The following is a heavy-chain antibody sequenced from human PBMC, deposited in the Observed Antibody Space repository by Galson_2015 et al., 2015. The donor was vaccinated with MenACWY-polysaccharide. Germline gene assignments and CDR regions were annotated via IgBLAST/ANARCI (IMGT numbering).Heavy chain of an antibody. CDR1: GFTFSNYA. CDR3: AKNRSRSYPLGHYRMDA. CDR2: ITDGAYST. D-gene: IGHD2/OR15-2a*01. V-gene: IGHV3-23*01. Sequence: SLRLSCAASGFTFSNYAMTWVRQAPGKGLEWVSSITDGAYSTYYADSVKGRFTISRDNSKNTLYLQMNSLRAEDTAVYYCAKNRSRSYPLGHYRMDAWGQGATGTGPS. J-gene: IGHJ6*02.